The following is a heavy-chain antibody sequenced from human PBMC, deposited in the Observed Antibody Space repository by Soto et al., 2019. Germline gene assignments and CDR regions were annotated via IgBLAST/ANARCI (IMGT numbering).Heavy chain of an antibody. Sequence: QVQLVQSGAEVKKPGASVKVSCKASGYTFTSYGISWVRQAPGQGLEWMGWISAYNGNTNYAQKLQGRVTMTTNTSPSTAYVELRSLRFDDRAVYYCAKDGYYYGMDVWGQGTTVTVSS. CDR1: GYTFTSYG. V-gene: IGHV1-18*01. CDR3: AKDGYYYGMDV. CDR2: ISAYNGNT. J-gene: IGHJ6*02.